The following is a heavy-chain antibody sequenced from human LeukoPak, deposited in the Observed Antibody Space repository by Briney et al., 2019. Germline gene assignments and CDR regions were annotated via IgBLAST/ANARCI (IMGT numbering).Heavy chain of an antibody. D-gene: IGHD2-2*02. CDR1: GGSISSYY. V-gene: IGHV4-59*08. CDR2: IYHSGST. Sequence: SETLSLTCTVSGGSISSYYWSWIRQPPGKGLEWIGSIYHSGSTYYSPSLKSRVTISVDTSKNQFSLKLSSVTAADTAVYYCARLGDCSSTSCYNAFDIWGQGTMVTVSS. J-gene: IGHJ3*02. CDR3: ARLGDCSSTSCYNAFDI.